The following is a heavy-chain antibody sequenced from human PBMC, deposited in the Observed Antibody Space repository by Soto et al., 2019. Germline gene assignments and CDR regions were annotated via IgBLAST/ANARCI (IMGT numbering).Heavy chain of an antibody. Sequence: EVHLLESGGGLVQPGGSLRLSCEASGFTFSSYAMGWVRQAPGKGLEWVSVMSGSGRSTYNADSVEGRFTISRDNSKNTLYLQMNSLTAEDTAVYYCARDFKEYDFWSGYYTSFDYWGQGTLVTVSS. D-gene: IGHD3-3*01. CDR3: ARDFKEYDFWSGYYTSFDY. CDR2: MSGSGRST. V-gene: IGHV3-23*01. J-gene: IGHJ4*02. CDR1: GFTFSSYA.